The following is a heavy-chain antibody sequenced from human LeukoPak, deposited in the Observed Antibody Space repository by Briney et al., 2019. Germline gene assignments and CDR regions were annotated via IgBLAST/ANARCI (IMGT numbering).Heavy chain of an antibody. Sequence: SGGSLRLPCAASGFTFSSYAMHWVRQAPGKGLEWVAVISYDGSNKYYADSVKGRFTISRDNSKNTLYLQMNSLRAEDTAVYYCARWSSDYVWGSYRHTSFDAFDIWGQGTMVTVSS. D-gene: IGHD3-16*02. CDR3: ARWSSDYVWGSYRHTSFDAFDI. CDR2: ISYDGSNK. J-gene: IGHJ3*02. V-gene: IGHV3-30*04. CDR1: GFTFSSYA.